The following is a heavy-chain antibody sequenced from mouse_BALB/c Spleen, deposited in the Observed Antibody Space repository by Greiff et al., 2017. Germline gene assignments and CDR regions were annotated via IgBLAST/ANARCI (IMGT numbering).Heavy chain of an antibody. Sequence: VKLMESGPGLVAPSQSLSITCTVSGFSLTSYGVHWVRQPPGKGLEWLGVIWAGGSTNYNSALMSRLSISKDNSKSQVFLKMNSLQTDDTAMYYCARGGNYGNDAMDYWGQGTSVTVSS. V-gene: IGHV2-9*02. J-gene: IGHJ4*01. CDR1: GFSLTSYG. CDR3: ARGGNYGNDAMDY. CDR2: IWAGGST. D-gene: IGHD2-1*01.